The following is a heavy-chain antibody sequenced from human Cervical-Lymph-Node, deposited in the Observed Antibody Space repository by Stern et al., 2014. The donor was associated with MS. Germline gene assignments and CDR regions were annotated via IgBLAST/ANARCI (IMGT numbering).Heavy chain of an antibody. D-gene: IGHD3-3*01. CDR1: GGAVSSGDRY. J-gene: IGHJ4*02. Sequence: QVQLVQSGPGLVKPSQTLSLTCTVSGGAVSSGDRYWSWIRQHPGKGLEWIGYISYSGNTYYNPSLARRVTISMDRSKNQFSLKLRSVTAADTAVYYCARVTEFLRFFYPDYWGQGTRVTVSS. CDR3: ARVTEFLRFFYPDY. CDR2: ISYSGNT. V-gene: IGHV4-31*03.